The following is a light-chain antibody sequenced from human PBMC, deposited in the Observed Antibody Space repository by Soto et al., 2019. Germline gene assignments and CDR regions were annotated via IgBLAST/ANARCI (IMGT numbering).Light chain of an antibody. CDR3: QQYNTYTYT. CDR2: RAS. Sequence: DIQMTQSPSTLSASVGDRVTITCRARQSIDRGLAWYQQKPGKAPKLLIYRASSLESGVPSRFSGSGSGTEFTLTISSLQPDDFSAYYCQQYNTYTYTFAQGTKLEIK. J-gene: IGKJ2*01. CDR1: QSIDRG. V-gene: IGKV1-5*03.